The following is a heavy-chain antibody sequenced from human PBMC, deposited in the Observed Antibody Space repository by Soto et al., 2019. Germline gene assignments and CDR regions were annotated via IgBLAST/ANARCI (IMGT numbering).Heavy chain of an antibody. V-gene: IGHV4-30-4*01. CDR3: ARSPKLLLWFGELSGHSYYFHY. CDR2: IYYSGST. J-gene: IGHJ4*02. Sequence: SETLSLTCTVSGGSISSGDYYWSWTRQPPGKGLEWIGYIYYSGSTYYNPSLKSRVTISVDTSKNQFSLKLSSVTAADTAVYYCARSPKLLLWFGELSGHSYYFHYWGQGTLVTVSS. CDR1: GGSISSGDYY. D-gene: IGHD3-10*01.